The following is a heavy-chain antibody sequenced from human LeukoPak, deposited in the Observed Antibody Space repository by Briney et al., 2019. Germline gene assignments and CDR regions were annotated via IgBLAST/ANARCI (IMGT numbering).Heavy chain of an antibody. V-gene: IGHV3-64*01. CDR2: ISSNGGST. CDR1: GFTFSSYA. D-gene: IGHD6-13*01. CDR3: ARVRRWWGSSWYFDY. J-gene: IGHJ4*02. Sequence: GGSLRLSCAASGFTFSSYAMHWVRQAPGKGLEYVSAISSNGGSTYYANSVKGRFTISRDNSKNTLYLQMGSLRAEDMAVYYCARVRRWWGSSWYFDYWGQGTLVTVSS.